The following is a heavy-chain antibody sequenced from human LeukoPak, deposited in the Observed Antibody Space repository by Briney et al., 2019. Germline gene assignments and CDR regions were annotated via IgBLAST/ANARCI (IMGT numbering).Heavy chain of an antibody. J-gene: IGHJ5*02. CDR2: INHSGST. V-gene: IGHV4-34*01. CDR1: GGSFSGYY. Sequence: PSETLSLTCAVYGGSFSGYYWSWIRQPPGKGLEWIGEINHSGSTNYNPSLKSRVTISVDTSKNQFSLKLSSVTAADTAVYYCARGGPCFVLMVYAMSSWFDPWGQGTLVTVSS. D-gene: IGHD2-8*01. CDR3: ARGGPCFVLMVYAMSSWFDP.